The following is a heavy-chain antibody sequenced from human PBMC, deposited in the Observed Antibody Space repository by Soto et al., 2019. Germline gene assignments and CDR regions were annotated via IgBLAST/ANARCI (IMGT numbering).Heavy chain of an antibody. Sequence: SETLSLTCTVSGGSISSSSYYWGWIRQPPGKGLEWIGSIYYSGSTYYNPSLKSRVTISVDTSKNQFSLKLSSVTAADTAVYYCARNLGYCSSTSCPVKDPYYMDVWGKGTTVTVSS. CDR2: IYYSGST. CDR3: ARNLGYCSSTSCPVKDPYYMDV. CDR1: GGSISSSSYY. D-gene: IGHD2-2*01. V-gene: IGHV4-39*01. J-gene: IGHJ6*03.